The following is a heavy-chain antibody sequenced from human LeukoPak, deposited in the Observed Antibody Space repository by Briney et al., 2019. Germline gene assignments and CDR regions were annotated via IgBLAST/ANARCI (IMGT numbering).Heavy chain of an antibody. CDR2: IYYSVST. CDR3: ARTPEYYDMLTGPAYYYYGMDV. V-gene: IGHV4-31*03. J-gene: IGHJ6*02. Sequence: SETLSLTCTVSGGSISSGVYYWSWIRQRPGKGLEWIGYIYYSVSTYYNPSLKSRVTISVDTSKNQFSLKLISVTAADTAVYYCARTPEYYDMLTGPAYYYYGMDVWGQGTTVTVSS. D-gene: IGHD3-9*01. CDR1: GGSISSGVYY.